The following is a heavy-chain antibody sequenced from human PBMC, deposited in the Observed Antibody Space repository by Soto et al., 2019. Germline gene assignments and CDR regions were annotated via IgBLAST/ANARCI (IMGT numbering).Heavy chain of an antibody. CDR1: GGTGSSYA. D-gene: IGHD1-1*01. V-gene: IGHV1-69*06. CDR2: IIPIFGTA. J-gene: IGHJ6*02. CDR3: ARGWNDPYYYYYGMDV. Sequence: ASVKVSCKASGGTGSSYAISWVRQAPGQGLEWMGGIIPIFGTANYAQKFQGRVTITADKSTSTAYMVLSSLRSEDTAVYYCARGWNDPYYYYYGMDVWGQGTTVTVSS.